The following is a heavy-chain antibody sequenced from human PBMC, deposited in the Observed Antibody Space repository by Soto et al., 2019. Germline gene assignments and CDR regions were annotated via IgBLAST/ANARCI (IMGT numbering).Heavy chain of an antibody. CDR3: ARGVTETDFYPWANWFDL. V-gene: IGHV4-4*07. J-gene: IGHJ5*02. CDR2: VYDSGSS. CDR1: GGSISSFY. Sequence: QMVLQESGPGLVKPSETLSLTCNVSGGSISSFYWTWIRQPAGGRLEWLGRVYDSGSSNYNPSLKTRITMSLHRSRSQFSLSLYSVTAADTAVYYCARGVTETDFYPWANWFDLWGPGILVTVSS. D-gene: IGHD2-21*02.